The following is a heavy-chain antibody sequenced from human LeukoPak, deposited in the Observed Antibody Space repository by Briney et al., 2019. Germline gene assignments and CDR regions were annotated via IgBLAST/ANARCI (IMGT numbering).Heavy chain of an antibody. V-gene: IGHV7-4-1*02. CDR1: GYTFTSYA. CDR2: INTNTGNP. CDR3: ARVPYNWNDKWFDY. Sequence: ASVKVSRKASGYTFTSYAMNWVRQAPGQGLEWMGWINTNTGNPTYAQGFTGRFVFSLDTSVSTAYLQISSLKAEDTAVYYCARVPYNWNDKWFDYWGQGTLVTVSS. J-gene: IGHJ4*02. D-gene: IGHD1-20*01.